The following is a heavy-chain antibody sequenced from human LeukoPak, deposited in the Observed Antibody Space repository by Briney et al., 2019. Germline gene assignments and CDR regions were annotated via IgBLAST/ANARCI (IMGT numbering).Heavy chain of an antibody. CDR3: ARDFCSSTSCHFDY. V-gene: IGHV4-59*01. CDR1: GGSISSYY. J-gene: IGHJ4*02. Sequence: TSETLSLTCTVSGGSISSYYWTWIRQPPGKGLEWFGYISYSGRATNNPSLKSRVTMSMDTSKNQFSLNLSSVTAADTAVYYCARDFCSSTSCHFDYWGQGTLVTVSS. D-gene: IGHD2-2*01. CDR2: ISYSGRA.